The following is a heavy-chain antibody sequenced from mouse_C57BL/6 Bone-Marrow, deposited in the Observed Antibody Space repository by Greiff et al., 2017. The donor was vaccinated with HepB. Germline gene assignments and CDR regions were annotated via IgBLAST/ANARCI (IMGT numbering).Heavy chain of an antibody. Sequence: EVKVVESGAELVRPGASVKLSCTASGFNIKDDYMHWVKQRPEQGLEWIGWIDPENGDTEYASKFQGKATITADTSSNTAYLQLSSLTSEDTAVYYCTTDDEFAYWGQGTLVTVSA. CDR1: GFNIKDDY. CDR2: IDPENGDT. CDR3: TTDDEFAY. J-gene: IGHJ3*01. D-gene: IGHD2-3*01. V-gene: IGHV14-4*01.